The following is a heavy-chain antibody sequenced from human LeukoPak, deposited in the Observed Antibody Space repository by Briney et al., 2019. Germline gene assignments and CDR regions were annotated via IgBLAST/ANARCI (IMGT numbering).Heavy chain of an antibody. CDR1: GFTFRSYS. CDR3: ATPLISISSTTYYKYFEY. D-gene: IGHD3-10*01. CDR2: ISFDGSHQ. J-gene: IGHJ4*02. V-gene: IGHV3-30*04. Sequence: GGSLRLSCVASGFTFRSYSLHWVRQAPGKGLEWVAVISFDGSHQYFPDSVKGRFTISRDNSNNTLYLQMNGLRAEDTAVYYCATPLISISSTTYYKYFEYWGQGALVSVSS.